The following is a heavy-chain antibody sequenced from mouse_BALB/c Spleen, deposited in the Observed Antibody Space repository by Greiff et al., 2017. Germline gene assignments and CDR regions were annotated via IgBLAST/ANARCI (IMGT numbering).Heavy chain of an antibody. V-gene: IGHV1S29*02. J-gene: IGHJ2*01. D-gene: IGHD2-4*01. CDR3: ASYYDYEGFDY. CDR2: IYPYNGGT. Sequence: EVQLVESGPELVKPGASVKISCKASGYTFTDYNMHWVKQSHGKSLEWIGYIYPYNGGTGYNQKFKSKATLTVDNSSSTAYMELRSLTSEDSAVYYCASYYDYEGFDYWGQGTTLTVSS. CDR1: GYTFTDYN.